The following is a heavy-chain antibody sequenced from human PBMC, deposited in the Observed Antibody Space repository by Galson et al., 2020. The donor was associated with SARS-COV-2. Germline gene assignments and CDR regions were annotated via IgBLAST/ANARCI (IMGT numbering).Heavy chain of an antibody. CDR1: GTSVRTYY. Sequence: SETLSLTCTVPGTSVRTYYWTWIRRPPGKGLEWIAYIYHSGATNSNPSLQSRVTISVDTSKNQFSLKLTSGTAADTAVYYCARLGRDDLWSGLGYYYMDVWGKGTTVTVSS. CDR2: IYHSGAT. J-gene: IGHJ6*03. CDR3: ARLGRDDLWSGLGYYYMDV. D-gene: IGHD3-3*01. V-gene: IGHV4-59*02.